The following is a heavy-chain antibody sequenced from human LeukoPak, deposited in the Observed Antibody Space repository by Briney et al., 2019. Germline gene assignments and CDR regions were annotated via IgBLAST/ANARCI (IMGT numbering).Heavy chain of an antibody. V-gene: IGHV1-69*13. Sequence: SVKVSCKASGGAFSSYAISWVRQAPGQGLEWMGGIIPIFGTANYAQKFQGRVTITADESTSTAYMELSSLRSEDTAVYYCARDPFPAYDSSGYYEDWGQGTLVTVSS. CDR3: ARDPFPAYDSSGYYED. D-gene: IGHD3-22*01. CDR2: IIPIFGTA. J-gene: IGHJ4*02. CDR1: GGAFSSYA.